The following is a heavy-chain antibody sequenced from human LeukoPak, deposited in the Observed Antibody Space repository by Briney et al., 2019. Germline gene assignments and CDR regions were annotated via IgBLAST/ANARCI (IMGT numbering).Heavy chain of an antibody. Sequence: GGSLRLSCAASGFTFSSYAMSWVRQAPGKGPEWVSGISARDGSTWYGDSGKGRFTISRDNSKNMLYLQMNSLRAEDTAVYYCARSYYYGSGSYYTQYYFDYWGQGTLVTVSS. J-gene: IGHJ4*02. CDR2: ISARDGST. D-gene: IGHD3-10*01. V-gene: IGHV3-23*01. CDR1: GFTFSSYA. CDR3: ARSYYYGSGSYYTQYYFDY.